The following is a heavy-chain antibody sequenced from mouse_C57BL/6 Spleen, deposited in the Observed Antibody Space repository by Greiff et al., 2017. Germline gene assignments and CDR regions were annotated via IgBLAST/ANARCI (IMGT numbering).Heavy chain of an antibody. Sequence: VQLQQSGPELVQPGASVTISCKASGYAFSSSWMNWVKQRPGKGLEWIGRIYPGDGATNYNGMFKGQATLTADNSSSTDYMQLSSRTSEDSAVYFCARPNYDGSSYGYFDVWGTGTTVTVSS. CDR1: GYAFSSSW. D-gene: IGHD1-1*01. J-gene: IGHJ1*03. CDR3: ARPNYDGSSYGYFDV. CDR2: IYPGDGAT. V-gene: IGHV1-82*01.